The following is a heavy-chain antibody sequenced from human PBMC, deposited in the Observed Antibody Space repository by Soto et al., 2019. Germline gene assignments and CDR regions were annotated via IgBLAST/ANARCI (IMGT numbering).Heavy chain of an antibody. CDR3: ARDHDYGDYASDY. J-gene: IGHJ4*02. D-gene: IGHD4-17*01. CDR1: GFTFSSYG. Sequence: GGSLRLSYAASGFTFSSYGMHWVRQAPGKGLEWVAVIWYDGSNKYYADSVRGRFTISRDNSKNTLYLQMNSLRAEDTAVYYCARDHDYGDYASDYWGQGTLVTVSS. V-gene: IGHV3-33*01. CDR2: IWYDGSNK.